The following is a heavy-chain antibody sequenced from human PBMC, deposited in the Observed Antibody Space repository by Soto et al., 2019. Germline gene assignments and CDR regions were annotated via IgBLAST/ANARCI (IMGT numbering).Heavy chain of an antibody. Sequence: SVKVSCKASGGTFSSYTISWVRQAPGQGLEWMGRIIPILGIANYAQKFQGRVTITADKSTSTAYMELSSLRSEDTAVYYCARGPTHSDILTGYYKPGMYVWGLG. CDR3: ARGPTHSDILTGYYKPGMYV. J-gene: IGHJ6*02. V-gene: IGHV1-69*02. CDR2: IIPILGIA. D-gene: IGHD3-9*01. CDR1: GGTFSSYT.